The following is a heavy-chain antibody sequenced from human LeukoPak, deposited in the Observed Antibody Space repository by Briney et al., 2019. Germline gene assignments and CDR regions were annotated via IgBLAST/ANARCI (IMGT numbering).Heavy chain of an antibody. J-gene: IGHJ4*02. D-gene: IGHD3-16*01. V-gene: IGHV1-2*02. CDR1: GYKFTDDY. Sequence: VASVKVSCKASGYKFTDDYMHWVRQAPGQGLEFMGWINPGSGFTNYAQKFKGRVTMTRDTSISTAYLEVRSLTSDDTAVYYCAPTAEAYTSWWKVWGQGTLVTVSS. CDR2: INPGSGFT. CDR3: APTAEAYTSWWKV.